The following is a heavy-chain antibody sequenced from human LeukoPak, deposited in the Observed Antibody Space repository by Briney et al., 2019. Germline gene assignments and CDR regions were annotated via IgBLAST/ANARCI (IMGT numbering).Heavy chain of an antibody. CDR1: GVSLSSTSYY. Sequence: PSETLSLTCTVSGVSLSSTSYYWAWIRQSPGRGLEWIGSIYYSGSTYYNPSLKSRVTISVDTSKNQFSLKLSAVTAADTAVYHCARVPPTVTASYWYFDLWGRGTLVTVSS. J-gene: IGHJ2*01. V-gene: IGHV4-39*07. CDR3: ARVPPTVTASYWYFDL. CDR2: IYYSGST. D-gene: IGHD2-21*02.